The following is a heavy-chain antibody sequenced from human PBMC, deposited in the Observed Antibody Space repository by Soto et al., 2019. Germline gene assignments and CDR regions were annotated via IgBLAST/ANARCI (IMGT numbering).Heavy chain of an antibody. D-gene: IGHD2-8*01. Sequence: GGSLRLSCAASGLTFGTYAMHWVRQAPGKGLEWVAVIYYDGSNRYYGDAVKGRFTISRDNSKSTLYLQMSSLRAEDTAVYYCARAFCTNGVCYYFFDYWGHGTLVTVSS. CDR2: IYYDGSNR. CDR3: ARAFCTNGVCYYFFDY. V-gene: IGHV3-33*01. J-gene: IGHJ4*01. CDR1: GLTFGTYA.